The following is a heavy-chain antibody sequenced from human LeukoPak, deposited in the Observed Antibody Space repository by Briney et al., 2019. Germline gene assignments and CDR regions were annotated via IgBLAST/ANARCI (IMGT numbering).Heavy chain of an antibody. V-gene: IGHV1-2*02. CDR3: ARDQGITMHLDV. J-gene: IGHJ6*04. CDR2: INPNSGGT. CDR1: GYTFTGYY. D-gene: IGHD3-10*01. Sequence: GASVKVSCKASGYTFTGYYMHRVRQAPGQGLEWMGWINPNSGGTNYAQKFQGRVTMTRDTSTSTAYMELRSLRSDDTAVYYCARDQGITMHLDVWGKGTTVTVSS.